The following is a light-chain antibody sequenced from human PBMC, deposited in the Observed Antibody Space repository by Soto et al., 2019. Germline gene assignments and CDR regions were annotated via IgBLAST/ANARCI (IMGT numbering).Light chain of an antibody. V-gene: IGKV3D-20*02. Sequence: EIVLTHSPGTLSLSPCERATLSFSASQSVSSSYLAWYQQKPGQAPRLLIYGASSRATGIPDRFSGGGSGTDFTLTISRLEPEDFAVYYCQVRTNWSIAFGRGTRLEIK. J-gene: IGKJ5*01. CDR3: QVRTNWSIA. CDR1: QSVSSSY. CDR2: GAS.